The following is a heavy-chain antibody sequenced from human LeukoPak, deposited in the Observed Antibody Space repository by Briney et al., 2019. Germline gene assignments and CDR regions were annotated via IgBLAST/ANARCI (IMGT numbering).Heavy chain of an antibody. CDR3: ARGTVVPAHYFDS. Sequence: SQTLSLTCPVSGFSISNGYYWGWIRQPPGKGLEWIGSIYHSGSTYYNPSLKSRVTISVDTSKNQFSLEVISVTAADTAMYYCARGTVVPAHYFDSWGQGALVTVSS. CDR2: IYHSGST. CDR1: GFSISNGYY. D-gene: IGHD2-2*01. V-gene: IGHV4-38-2*02. J-gene: IGHJ4*02.